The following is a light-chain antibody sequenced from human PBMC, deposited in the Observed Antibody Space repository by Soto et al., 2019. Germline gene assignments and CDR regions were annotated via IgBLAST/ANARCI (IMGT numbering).Light chain of an antibody. CDR2: DAS. Sequence: DIQMTQSPSSLSASVGDRVTITCQASQDISNYLNWYQQKPGKAPKLLIYDASNLETGVPSRFSGSGSGTGFTFTISSLQPEDIATYYCQQYDNLPPSLTFGGGTKVEIK. CDR1: QDISNY. J-gene: IGKJ4*01. V-gene: IGKV1-33*01. CDR3: QQYDNLPPSLT.